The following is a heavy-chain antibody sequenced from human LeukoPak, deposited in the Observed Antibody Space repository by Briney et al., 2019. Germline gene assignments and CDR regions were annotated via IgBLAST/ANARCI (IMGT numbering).Heavy chain of an antibody. CDR1: GGSFSGYY. J-gene: IGHJ6*03. Sequence: SETLSLTCAVYGGSFSGYYWSWIRQPPGKGLEWIGEINHSGSTNYNPSLKSRVTISVDTSKNQFSLKLSSVTAADTAVYYCARRGRDSSGYYSPYYYYYYMDVWGKGTTVTVPS. V-gene: IGHV4-34*01. D-gene: IGHD3-22*01. CDR2: INHSGST. CDR3: ARRGRDSSGYYSPYYYYYYMDV.